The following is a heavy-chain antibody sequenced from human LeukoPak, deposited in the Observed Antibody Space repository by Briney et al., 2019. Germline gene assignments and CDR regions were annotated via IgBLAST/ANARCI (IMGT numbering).Heavy chain of an antibody. Sequence: SETLSLTCLVASGSVSSYYWTWIRQPPGKGLEWIGYIYHTGSNNYSPSLKSRVTMYVDTSKNQLSLKLSSVTAADTAMYYWARARYTNSWYAVDIWGQGTMVTVSS. CDR1: SGSVSSYY. CDR3: ARARYTNSWYAVDI. J-gene: IGHJ3*02. V-gene: IGHV4-59*08. D-gene: IGHD6-13*01. CDR2: IYHTGSN.